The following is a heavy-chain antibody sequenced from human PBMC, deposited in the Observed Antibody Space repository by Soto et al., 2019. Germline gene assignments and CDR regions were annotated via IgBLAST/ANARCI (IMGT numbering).Heavy chain of an antibody. CDR1: GGSISSSNR. Sequence: PSETLSLTCAVSGGSISSSNRWSWVRQPPGKGLEWIGEIYHSGSTNYNPSLKSRVTISVDKSKNQFSLKLSSVTAADTAVYYCAGKLRSSWYVYYYYGMDVWGQGTTVTVSS. D-gene: IGHD6-13*01. CDR3: AGKLRSSWYVYYYYGMDV. J-gene: IGHJ6*02. CDR2: IYHSGST. V-gene: IGHV4-4*02.